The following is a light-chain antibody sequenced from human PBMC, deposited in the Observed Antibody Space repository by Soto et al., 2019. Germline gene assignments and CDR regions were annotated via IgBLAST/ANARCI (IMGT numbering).Light chain of an antibody. Sequence: QSAMTQPASVSVSPGQSITISCTGTTRDVGGYNYVSWYQQHPGKAPKLMIYDVSNRPSGVSNRFSGSKSGNTASLTISGLQAEDEADYYCCSYTTSSPYVVFGGGTKLTVL. CDR1: TRDVGGYNY. V-gene: IGLV2-14*01. CDR3: CSYTTSSPYVV. J-gene: IGLJ2*01. CDR2: DVS.